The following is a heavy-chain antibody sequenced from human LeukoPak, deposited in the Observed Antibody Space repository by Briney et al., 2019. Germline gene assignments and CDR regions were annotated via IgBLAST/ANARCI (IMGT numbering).Heavy chain of an antibody. CDR1: GGSVTSGTYD. CDR3: ARQFAY. CDR2: IYSSGDT. V-gene: IGHV4-61*01. Sequence: PSETLSLTCTVSGGSVTSGTYDWNWIRQPPGKALEWIGRIYSSGDTNYNASLKSRLSISLDPSKNQFSLNLHSVTAADTAVYYCARQFAYWGQGTLVTVSS. J-gene: IGHJ4*02.